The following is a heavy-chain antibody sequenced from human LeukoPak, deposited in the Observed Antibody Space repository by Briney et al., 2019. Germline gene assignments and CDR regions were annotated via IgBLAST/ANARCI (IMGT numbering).Heavy chain of an antibody. CDR2: IYYSGST. D-gene: IGHD6-13*01. J-gene: IGHJ4*02. V-gene: IGHV4-39*07. Sequence: PSETLSLTCTVSGGSISSSSYYWGWIRQPPGKGLEWIGSIYYSGSTYYNPSLKSRVTISVDTSKNQSSLKLSSVTAADTAVYYCARDRGWQLVGSFDYWGQGTLVTVSS. CDR1: GGSISSSSYY. CDR3: ARDRGWQLVGSFDY.